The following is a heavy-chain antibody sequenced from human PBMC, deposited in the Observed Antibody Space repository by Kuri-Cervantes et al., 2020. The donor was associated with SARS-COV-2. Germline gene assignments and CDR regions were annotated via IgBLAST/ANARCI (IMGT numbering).Heavy chain of an antibody. CDR2: INPNSGGT. Sequence: ASVKVSCKASGYTFTNYDINWVRQATGQGLEWMGWINPNSGGTNYAQKFQGGVTMARDTSISTAYMELSRLRSDDTAVYYCAREGGIAVAGTGFDYWGQGTLVTVSS. CDR1: GYTFTNYD. D-gene: IGHD6-19*01. J-gene: IGHJ4*02. V-gene: IGHV1-2*02. CDR3: AREGGIAVAGTGFDY.